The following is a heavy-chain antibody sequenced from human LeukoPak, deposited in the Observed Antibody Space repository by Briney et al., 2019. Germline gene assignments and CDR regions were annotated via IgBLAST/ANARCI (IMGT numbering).Heavy chain of an antibody. CDR3: ARDMVSTWPYFYTYYYMDV. V-gene: IGHV4-4*07. CDR1: GASITSHS. Sequence: SETLSLTCTVSGASITSHSWNWIRQPAGKGLEWIGRIHGNGSTNYNPSHKSRVTMSLDTTKSQFSLKVPSVTAADTALYYCARDMVSTWPYFYTYYYMDVWGQGTTVAVSS. D-gene: IGHD2/OR15-2a*01. J-gene: IGHJ6*03. CDR2: IHGNGST.